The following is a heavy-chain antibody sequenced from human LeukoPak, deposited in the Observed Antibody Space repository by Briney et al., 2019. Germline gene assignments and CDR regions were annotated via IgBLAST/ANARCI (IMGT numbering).Heavy chain of an antibody. D-gene: IGHD4-23*01. CDR2: IIPSDGET. CDR3: ARSTYGGNQIDF. Sequence: ASVKVSCKPSGYTFTSYYLHWVRQAPGQGLDWMGVIIPSDGETAYAQKFQGRPTMTRDTSTSTLYMDLGSLRSGDTAVYYCARSTYGGNQIDFWGQGTLVTVSS. V-gene: IGHV1-46*01. J-gene: IGHJ4*02. CDR1: GYTFTSYY.